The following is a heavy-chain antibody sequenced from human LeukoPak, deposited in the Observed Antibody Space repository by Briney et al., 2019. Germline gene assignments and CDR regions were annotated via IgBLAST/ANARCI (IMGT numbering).Heavy chain of an antibody. CDR2: IRYDGSNK. D-gene: IGHD4-17*01. V-gene: IGHV3-30*02. CDR1: GFTFSSYG. Sequence: GGSLRLSCAASGFTFSSYGRHSVRQAPGKGLEWVAFIRYDGSNKYYADPVKGRFTISRDNPKNTLYLQMNSLRAEDTAVYYCATDDYGDYGLDYWGQGTLVTVSS. CDR3: ATDDYGDYGLDY. J-gene: IGHJ4*02.